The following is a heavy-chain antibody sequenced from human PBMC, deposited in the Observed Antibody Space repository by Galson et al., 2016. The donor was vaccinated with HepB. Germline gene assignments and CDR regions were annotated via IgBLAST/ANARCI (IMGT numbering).Heavy chain of an antibody. V-gene: IGHV4-34*01. CDR1: GGSFSGYS. J-gene: IGHJ6*02. CDR2: INHSGSA. Sequence: SETLSLTCAVYGGSFSGYSWTWLRQPPGRGLEWIGDINHSGSANYNPSLKSRVTISVDSSKKQFSLKVINVTAADTAVYYCARGPLRYFDWMRQGGMDFWGQGTTVIV. D-gene: IGHD3-9*01. CDR3: ARGPLRYFDWMRQGGMDF.